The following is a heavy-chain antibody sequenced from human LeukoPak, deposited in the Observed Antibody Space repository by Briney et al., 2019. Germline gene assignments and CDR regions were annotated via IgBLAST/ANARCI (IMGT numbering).Heavy chain of an antibody. CDR3: AKVVSGYHFDY. CDR2: ISSSSSYI. Sequence: GGSLRLSCAASGFTFSSYSMNWVRQAPGKGLEWVSSISSSSSYIYYADSVKGRFTISRDNAKNSLYLQMNTLRAEDTAVYYCAKVVSGYHFDYWGQGTLVTVSS. D-gene: IGHD5-12*01. V-gene: IGHV3-21*04. CDR1: GFTFSSYS. J-gene: IGHJ4*02.